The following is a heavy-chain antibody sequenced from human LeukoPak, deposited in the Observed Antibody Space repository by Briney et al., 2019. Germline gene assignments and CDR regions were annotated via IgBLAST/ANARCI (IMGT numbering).Heavy chain of an antibody. V-gene: IGHV1-69-2*01. Sequence: ASVKVSCKVSGYTFTDYYMHWVQQAPGKGLEWMGLVDPEDGETIYAEKFQGRVTITADTSTDTAYMELSSLRSEDTAVYYCARDLTIFGGVNDPLIRGHWGQGTLVTVSS. D-gene: IGHD3-3*01. CDR3: ARDLTIFGGVNDPLIRGH. CDR1: GYTFTDYY. CDR2: VDPEDGET. J-gene: IGHJ4*02.